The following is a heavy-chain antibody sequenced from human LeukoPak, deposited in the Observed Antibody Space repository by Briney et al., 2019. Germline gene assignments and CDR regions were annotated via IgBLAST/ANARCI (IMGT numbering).Heavy chain of an antibody. CDR2: IKHDGGEK. V-gene: IGHV3-7*01. CDR1: GFTFSSYS. D-gene: IGHD1-1*01. Sequence: PGGSLRLSCAASGFTFSSYSMNWVRQAPGKGLEWVANIKHDGGEKYYVDSVKGRFTISRDNAKNSLSLQMNSLRAEDTAMYYCARERKSGWLERTYNFDYGGQGTLVTVSS. J-gene: IGHJ4*02. CDR3: ARERKSGWLERTYNFDY.